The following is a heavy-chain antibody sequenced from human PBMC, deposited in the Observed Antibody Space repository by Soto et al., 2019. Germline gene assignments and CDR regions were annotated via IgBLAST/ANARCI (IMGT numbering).Heavy chain of an antibody. D-gene: IGHD2-15*01. CDR3: ARHESWGGHKDIVVVVAAKGPRDAFDI. CDR1: GDSVSSNSAA. Sequence: SQTLSLTCAISGDSVSSNSAAWNWIRQSPSRGLEWLGRTYYRSKWYNDYAVSVKSLITINPDTSKNQFSLQLNSVTAADTAVYYCARHESWGGHKDIVVVVAAKGPRDAFDIWGQGTMVTVSS. CDR2: TYYRSKWYN. J-gene: IGHJ3*02. V-gene: IGHV6-1*01.